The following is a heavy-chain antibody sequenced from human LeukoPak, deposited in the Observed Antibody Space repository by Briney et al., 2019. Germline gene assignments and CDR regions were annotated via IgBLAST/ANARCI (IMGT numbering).Heavy chain of an antibody. CDR2: ISSSGRNI. D-gene: IGHD5-18*01. J-gene: IGHJ5*02. Sequence: QPGGSLRLSCAASGFTFSNYEFNWVRQAPGKGLEWISYISSSGRNIYYADSVKGRFTISRDNAKNSLYLQMNSLRAEDTAVYYCARGGREYSYMPRAWGQGTLVTVSS. V-gene: IGHV3-48*03. CDR3: ARGGREYSYMPRA. CDR1: GFTFSNYE.